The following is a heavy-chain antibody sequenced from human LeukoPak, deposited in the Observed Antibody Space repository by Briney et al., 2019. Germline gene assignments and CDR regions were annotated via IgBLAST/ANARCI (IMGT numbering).Heavy chain of an antibody. J-gene: IGHJ4*02. V-gene: IGHV4-38-2*02. CDR2: IYHSGST. D-gene: IGHD4-23*01. Sequence: PSETLSLTCTVSGYSISSGFYWGWIRQPPGKGLECIGSIYHSGSTYYNPSLKSRVTISVDTSKNQFSLKLSSVTAADTAVYYCARHRPPTVVASHFDYWGQGTLVTVSS. CDR3: ARHRPPTVVASHFDY. CDR1: GYSISSGFY.